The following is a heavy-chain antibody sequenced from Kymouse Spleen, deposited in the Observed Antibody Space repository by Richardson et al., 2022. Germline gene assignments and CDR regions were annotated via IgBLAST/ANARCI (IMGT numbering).Heavy chain of an antibody. J-gene: IGHJ4*02. CDR1: GGSFSGYY. D-gene: IGHD1-7*01. V-gene: IGHV4-34*01. CDR2: INHSGST. Sequence: QVQLQQWGAGLLKPSETLSLTCAVYGGSFSGYYWSWIRQPPGKGLEWIGEINHSGSTNYNPSLKSRVTISVDTSKNQFSLKLSSVTAADTAVYYCASLITGTTDYWGQGTLVTVSS. CDR3: ASLITGTTDY.